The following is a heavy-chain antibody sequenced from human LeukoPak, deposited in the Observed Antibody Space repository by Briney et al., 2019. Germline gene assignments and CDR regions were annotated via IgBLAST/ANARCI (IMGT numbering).Heavy chain of an antibody. J-gene: IGHJ5*02. D-gene: IGHD3-3*01. CDR2: ISSSGSTI. CDR1: GFTFSSYE. V-gene: IGHV3-48*03. Sequence: GGSLRLSCAASGFTFSSYEMNWVRQAPGKGLEWVSYISSSGSTIYYADSVKGRFTISRDNAKNSLYLQMNSLRAEDKAVYYCARENYDFWSGYYSGWFDPWGQGTLVTVSS. CDR3: ARENYDFWSGYYSGWFDP.